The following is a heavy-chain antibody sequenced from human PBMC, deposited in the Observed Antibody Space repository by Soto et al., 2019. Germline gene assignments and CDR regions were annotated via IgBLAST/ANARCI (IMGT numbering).Heavy chain of an antibody. V-gene: IGHV3-7*03. CDR2: IKQDGSEK. D-gene: IGHD2-15*01. CDR3: ARHLGYCSGGSCYYYYYYGMDV. CDR1: GFTFSSYW. Sequence: EVQLVESGGGLVQPGGSLRLSCAASGFTFSSYWMSWVRQAPGKGLEWVANIKQDGSEKYYVDSVKGRFTISRDNAKNSLYLQMNRLRAEDTAVYYCARHLGYCSGGSCYYYYYYGMDVWGQGTTVTVSS. J-gene: IGHJ6*02.